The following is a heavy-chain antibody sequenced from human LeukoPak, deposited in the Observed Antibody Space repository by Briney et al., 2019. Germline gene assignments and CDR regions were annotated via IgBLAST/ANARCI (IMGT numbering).Heavy chain of an antibody. Sequence: GALRLSCAVSGFTVSSNYMSWVRLAPGKGLEWVSVIYSDGSTYYADSVKGRFTISRDNSKNTLYLQMNSLRAEDTAVYYCAGDLAAAGYFDYWGQGILVSVSS. D-gene: IGHD6-13*01. CDR1: GFTVSSNY. V-gene: IGHV3-53*01. J-gene: IGHJ4*02. CDR2: IYSDGST. CDR3: AGDLAAAGYFDY.